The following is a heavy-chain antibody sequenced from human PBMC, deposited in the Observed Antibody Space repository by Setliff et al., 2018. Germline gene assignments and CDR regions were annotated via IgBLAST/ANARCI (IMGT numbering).Heavy chain of an antibody. CDR1: GFTFSSYA. CDR3: ARAHSSTLSVHDY. CDR2: ISSSSSYI. D-gene: IGHD2-2*01. V-gene: IGHV3-21*01. J-gene: IGHJ4*02. Sequence: PGGSLRLSCAASGFTFSSYAMSWVRQAPGKGLEWVSSISSSSSYIYYTDSVKGRFTISRDNAKNTLYLQMNSLRAEDTAVYYCARAHSSTLSVHDYWGQGTLVTVSS.